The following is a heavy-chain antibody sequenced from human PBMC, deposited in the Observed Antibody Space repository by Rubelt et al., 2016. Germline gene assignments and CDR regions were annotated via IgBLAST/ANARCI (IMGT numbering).Heavy chain of an antibody. CDR3: ARHTMKLLRYGMDV. CDR2: INHSGST. CDR1: GGSFSGYY. V-gene: IGHV4-34*01. D-gene: IGHD3-22*01. J-gene: IGHJ6*02. Sequence: QVQLQQWGAGLLKPSETLSLTCAVYGGSFSGYYWSWIRQPPGKGLEWIGEINHSGSTNYNPSLKSRVTISVETSKNQFSLKLSSVTAADTAVYYCARHTMKLLRYGMDVWGQGTTVTVSS.